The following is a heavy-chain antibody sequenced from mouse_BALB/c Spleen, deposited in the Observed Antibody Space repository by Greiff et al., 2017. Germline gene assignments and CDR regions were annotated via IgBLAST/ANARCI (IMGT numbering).Heavy chain of an antibody. CDR3: ARYVYERYDVMDY. Sequence: EVQVVESGGGLVKPGGSLKLSCAASGFTFSSYTMSWVRQTPEKRLEWVATISSGGGNTDYPDSVKGRFTISRDNAKNNLYLQMSSLRSEDTALYYCARYVYERYDVMDYWGQGTAVTVSA. CDR1: GFTFSSYT. CDR2: ISSGGGNT. D-gene: IGHD2-14*01. V-gene: IGHV5-9*03. J-gene: IGHJ4*01.